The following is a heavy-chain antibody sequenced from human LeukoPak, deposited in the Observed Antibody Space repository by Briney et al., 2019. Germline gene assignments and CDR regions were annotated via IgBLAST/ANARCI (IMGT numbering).Heavy chain of an antibody. CDR1: GFTFSSYE. J-gene: IGHJ3*02. CDR2: ISSSGSTI. V-gene: IGHV3-48*03. Sequence: GGSLRLSCAASGFTFSSYEMNWVRQAAGKGLEWVSYISSSGSTIFYADSVKGRFTISRDNAKNSLYLQMNSLRAEDTAVYYCARPRMDGAFDIWGQGTMVTVSS. CDR3: ARPRMDGAFDI. D-gene: IGHD3/OR15-3a*01.